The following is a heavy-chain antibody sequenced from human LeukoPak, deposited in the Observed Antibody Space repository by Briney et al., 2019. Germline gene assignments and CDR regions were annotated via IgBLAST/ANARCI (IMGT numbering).Heavy chain of an antibody. J-gene: IGHJ4*02. Sequence: GGSLRLSCAASGFTFSSYSMNWVRQAPGKGLEWVSYISSSSSTIYYADSVKGRFTISRDDAKNSLYLQMNSLRAEDTAVYYCAREGMDTANPLWGQGTLVTVSS. D-gene: IGHD5-18*01. CDR3: AREGMDTANPL. V-gene: IGHV3-48*04. CDR2: ISSSSSTI. CDR1: GFTFSSYS.